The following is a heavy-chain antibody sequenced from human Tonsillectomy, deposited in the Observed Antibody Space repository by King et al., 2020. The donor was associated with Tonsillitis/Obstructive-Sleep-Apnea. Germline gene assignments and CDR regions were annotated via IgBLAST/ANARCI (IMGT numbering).Heavy chain of an antibody. Sequence: VQLVQSGGGVVWPGGSLRLSCAASGFTFDDFGMSRGRQAPGKRLEWGSGINWNAVSTEYADSVKGRFAIFRDNAKKSLYLQMSSLRAEDTAFYYCAKNYGDPEYWGQGTLVTVSS. D-gene: IGHD4-17*01. J-gene: IGHJ4*02. V-gene: IGHV3-20*04. CDR1: GFTFDDFG. CDR3: AKNYGDPEY. CDR2: INWNAVST.